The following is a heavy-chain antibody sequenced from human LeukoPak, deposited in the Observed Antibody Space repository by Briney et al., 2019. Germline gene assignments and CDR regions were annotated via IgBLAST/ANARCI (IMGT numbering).Heavy chain of an antibody. CDR3: AKDSEYYYGSGSYYSYYFDY. V-gene: IGHV3-23*01. CDR1: VFTLSSYS. D-gene: IGHD3-10*01. Sequence: GGSLRLSCAASVFTLSSYSMNWVRQALWKGLEWVSAISGSGGSTYYADSVKGRFTISRDNSKNTLYLQMNSLRAEDMAVYYCAKDSEYYYGSGSYYSYYFDYWGQGTLVTVSS. CDR2: ISGSGGST. J-gene: IGHJ4*02.